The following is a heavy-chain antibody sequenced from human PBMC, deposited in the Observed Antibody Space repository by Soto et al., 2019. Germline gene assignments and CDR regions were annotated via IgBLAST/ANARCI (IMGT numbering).Heavy chain of an antibody. J-gene: IGHJ6*02. CDR1: GFTFSSYG. CDR2: ISYDGSNK. CDR3: AKSGVGAKYYYYGMDV. Sequence: PGGSLRLSCAASGFTFSSYGMHWFRQAPGKGLEWVAVISYDGSNKYYADSVKGRFTISRDNSKNTLYLQMNSLRAEDTAVYYCAKSGVGAKYYYYGMDVWGQGTTVTVSS. V-gene: IGHV3-30*18. D-gene: IGHD1-26*01.